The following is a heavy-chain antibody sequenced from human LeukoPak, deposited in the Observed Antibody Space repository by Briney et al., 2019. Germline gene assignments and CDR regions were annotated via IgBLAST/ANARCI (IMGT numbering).Heavy chain of an antibody. CDR3: ARGRYYDSSGYTFDY. J-gene: IGHJ4*02. Sequence: PSETLSLTCTVSGGSISSRYYWGWIRQPPGKGLEWIGTISHSGSTYYNPSLNSRVTISVDTSKNQFSLKLSSVTAADTAVYYCARGRYYDSSGYTFDYWGQGTLVTVSS. D-gene: IGHD3-22*01. V-gene: IGHV4-38-2*02. CDR2: ISHSGST. CDR1: GGSISSRYY.